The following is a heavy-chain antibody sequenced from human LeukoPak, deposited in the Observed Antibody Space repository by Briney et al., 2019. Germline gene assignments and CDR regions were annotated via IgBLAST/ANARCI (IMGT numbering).Heavy chain of an antibody. D-gene: IGHD3-16*01. CDR1: GYTFTGYY. J-gene: IGHJ4*02. CDR3: ARGFGERFDY. CDR2: INPNSGGT. Sequence: ASVKVSCKASGYTFTGYYMHWVRRAPGQGLEWMGWINPNSGGTNYAQKFQGMVTMTRDTSFSTAYMELSRLRSDDTAVYYCARGFGERFDYWGQGTLVTVSS. V-gene: IGHV1-2*02.